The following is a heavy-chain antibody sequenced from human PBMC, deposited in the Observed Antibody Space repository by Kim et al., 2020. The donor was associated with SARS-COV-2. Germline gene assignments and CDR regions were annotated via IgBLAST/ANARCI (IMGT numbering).Heavy chain of an antibody. Sequence: GGSLRLSCAASGFTFSSYWMHWVRQAPGKGLVWVSRINSDGSSTSYADSVKGRFSISRDNAKNTLYLQMNSLRAEDTAVYYCARAGMIVVGADDAFDIWGQGTMVTVSS. CDR2: INSDGSST. CDR1: GFTFSSYW. J-gene: IGHJ3*02. V-gene: IGHV3-74*01. D-gene: IGHD3-22*01. CDR3: ARAGMIVVGADDAFDI.